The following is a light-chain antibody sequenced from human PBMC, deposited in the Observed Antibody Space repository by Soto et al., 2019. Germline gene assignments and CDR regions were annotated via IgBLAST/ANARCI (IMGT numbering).Light chain of an antibody. CDR2: DAS. Sequence: EIVLTQSPATLSLSPGERATLSCRASQSVSSYLAWYQQKPGQAPRLLIYDASNRATGIPDRFSGSGSGTDFTLTISTLEPEDFAVYYCQQYASSPFTFGQGTRLEIK. J-gene: IGKJ5*01. V-gene: IGKV3-20*01. CDR1: QSVSSY. CDR3: QQYASSPFT.